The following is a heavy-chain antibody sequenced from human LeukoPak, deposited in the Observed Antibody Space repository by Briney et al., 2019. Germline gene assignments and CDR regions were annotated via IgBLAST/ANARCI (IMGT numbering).Heavy chain of an antibody. Sequence: SETLSLTCTVSGGSISSYYWSWIRQPPGKGLEWIGYIYYSGNTNYNPSLKSRVTISVDTSKSQFSLKLSSVTAADTAVYYCARDTSAYYYGMDVWGQGTTVTVSS. J-gene: IGHJ6*02. CDR2: IYYSGNT. CDR1: GGSISSYY. CDR3: ARDTSAYYYGMDV. V-gene: IGHV4-59*01.